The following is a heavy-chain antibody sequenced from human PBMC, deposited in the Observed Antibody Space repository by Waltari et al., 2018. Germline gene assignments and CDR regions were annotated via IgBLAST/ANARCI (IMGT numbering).Heavy chain of an antibody. CDR1: GFTFSNSW. CDR2: IETDGGET. D-gene: IGHD3-10*01. Sequence: EVRLVESGGDLVQPGGSLRLSCAASGFTFSNSWMTWVRQAPGKGLECLANIETDGGETYYVDSVKGRFSISRDNTKNSLYLQMNSLRADDTAVYYCATDLNGAAHWGQGTLVTVSS. J-gene: IGHJ4*02. CDR3: ATDLNGAAH. V-gene: IGHV3-7*01.